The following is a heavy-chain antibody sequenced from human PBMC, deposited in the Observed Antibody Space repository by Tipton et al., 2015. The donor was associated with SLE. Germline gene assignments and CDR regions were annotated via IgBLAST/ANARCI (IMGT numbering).Heavy chain of an antibody. D-gene: IGHD1-26*01. CDR2: IYYCGST. CDR3: AREEVGATVFDY. CDR1: GGSISSYY. V-gene: IGHV4-4*08. Sequence: TLSLTCTVSGGSISSYYWSWIRQPPGKGLEWIGYIYYCGSTNYNPSLKSRVTISVDTSKNQCSLKLSSVTAADTAVYYCAREEVGATVFDYWGQGTLGTVPS. J-gene: IGHJ4*02.